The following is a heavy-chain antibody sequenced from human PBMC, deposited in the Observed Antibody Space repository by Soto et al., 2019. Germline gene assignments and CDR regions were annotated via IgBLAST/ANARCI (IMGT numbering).Heavy chain of an antibody. CDR1: GGTFSSYA. D-gene: IGHD2-21*01. J-gene: IGHJ5*02. Sequence: SVKVACKASGGTFSSYAISWVRQAPGQGLEWMGGIIPIFGTANYAQKFQGRVTITADKSTSTAYMELSSLRSEDTAVYYCARDPLTPPQARLAYCGGDCYQTWGQGTLVTVSS. CDR2: IIPIFGTA. V-gene: IGHV1-69*06. CDR3: ARDPLTPPQARLAYCGGDCYQT.